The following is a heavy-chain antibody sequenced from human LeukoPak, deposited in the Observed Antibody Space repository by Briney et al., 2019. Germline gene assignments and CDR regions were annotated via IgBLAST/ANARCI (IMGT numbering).Heavy chain of an antibody. CDR2: INSDGSST. J-gene: IGHJ4*02. CDR1: GFTFSSYW. Sequence: QSGGSLRLSCAASGFTFSSYWMHWVRQAPGKGLVWVSRINSDGSSTSYADSVKGRFTISRDNAKNTLYLQMNSLRAEDTAVYYCARSPHDEMATIPYYFDYWGQGTLVTVSS. D-gene: IGHD5-24*01. CDR3: ARSPHDEMATIPYYFDY. V-gene: IGHV3-74*01.